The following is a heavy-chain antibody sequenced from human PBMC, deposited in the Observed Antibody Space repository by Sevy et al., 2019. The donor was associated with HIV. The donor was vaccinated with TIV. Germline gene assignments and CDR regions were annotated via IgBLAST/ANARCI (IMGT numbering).Heavy chain of an antibody. Sequence: GGSLRLSCAASGFTFSSYGMHWVRQAPGKGLEWVAFIRYDGSNKYYADSVKGRFAISRDNSTNTLFLQMNSLRAEDTAVYYCAKDYRGVIAAAGTSPLGDYWGQGTLVTVSS. V-gene: IGHV3-30*02. J-gene: IGHJ4*02. CDR1: GFTFSSYG. CDR2: IRYDGSNK. D-gene: IGHD6-13*01. CDR3: AKDYRGVIAAAGTSPLGDY.